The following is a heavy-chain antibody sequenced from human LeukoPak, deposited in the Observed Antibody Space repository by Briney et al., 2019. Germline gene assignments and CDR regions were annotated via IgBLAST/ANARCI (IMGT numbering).Heavy chain of an antibody. Sequence: ASVKVSCKASGYTFTSYDIKRVRQAAGQGLEWMGWMTPNSLTSAYAQKFQARVTITRNTSTSTAYMELSSLRSYDTSVYYCARGLTIFGVFSMDGYCGQGTLVTVSS. CDR1: GYTFTSYD. J-gene: IGHJ4*02. CDR2: MTPNSLTS. D-gene: IGHD3-3*01. V-gene: IGHV1-8*03. CDR3: ARGLTIFGVFSMDGY.